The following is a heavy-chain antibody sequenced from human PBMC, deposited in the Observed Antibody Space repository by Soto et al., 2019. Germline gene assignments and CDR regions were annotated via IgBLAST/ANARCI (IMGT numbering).Heavy chain of an antibody. Sequence: NPSETLSLTCAVYGGSFSGYYWSWIRQPPGKGLEWIGEINHSGSTNYNPSLKSRVTISVDTSKNQFSLKLGSVTAADTAVYYCARLVAVRTWLRWTYYYYYGMDVWGQGTTVTVYS. D-gene: IGHD5-12*01. CDR2: INHSGST. CDR3: ARLVAVRTWLRWTYYYYYGMDV. CDR1: GGSFSGYY. V-gene: IGHV4-34*01. J-gene: IGHJ6*02.